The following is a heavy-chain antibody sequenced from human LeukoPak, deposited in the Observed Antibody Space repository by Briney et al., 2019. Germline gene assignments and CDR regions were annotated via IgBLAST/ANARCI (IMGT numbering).Heavy chain of an antibody. J-gene: IGHJ4*02. V-gene: IGHV4-39*01. CDR2: LFYSGST. CDR1: GGSISTSSHC. Sequence: PSETLSLTCTVSGGSISTSSHCWGWIRQPPGKGLEWIGILFYSGSTFYNPSLKSRVTISVDTSKNQFSLQLSSMTAADTAVYYCARRMCSGGTCYYFDYGGQGTLVTVSS. D-gene: IGHD2-15*01. CDR3: ARRMCSGGTCYYFDY.